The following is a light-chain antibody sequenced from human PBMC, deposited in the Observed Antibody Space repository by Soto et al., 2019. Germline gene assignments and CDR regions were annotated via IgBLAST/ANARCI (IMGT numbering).Light chain of an antibody. CDR2: EVS. CDR1: SSDVGTYNY. Sequence: SALTQPPSASGSPGQSVTISCTGSSSDVGTYNYVSWYQQHPGKAPKLMIYEVSKRSSGVPDRFSGSKSGNTASLTVSGLQAEDEADYYCSSYAGSKNLVFGGGTQLTVL. V-gene: IGLV2-8*01. CDR3: SSYAGSKNLV. J-gene: IGLJ2*01.